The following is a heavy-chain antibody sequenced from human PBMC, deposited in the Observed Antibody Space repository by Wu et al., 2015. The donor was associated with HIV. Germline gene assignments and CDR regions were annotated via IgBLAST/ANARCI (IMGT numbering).Heavy chain of an antibody. CDR2: IIPIFGTA. J-gene: IGHJ3*02. CDR3: ASSNCSGGSCYSEVYGDWASGAFDI. CDR1: GGTFSSYA. V-gene: IGHV1-69*05. Sequence: QVQLVQSGAEVKKPGSSVKVSCKASGGTFSSYAISWVRQAPGQGLEWMGGIIPIFGTANYAQKFQGRVTITTDESTSTAYMELSSLRSEDTAVYYCASSNCSGGSCYSEVYGDWASGAFDIWGQGTSGHRLF. D-gene: IGHD2-15*01.